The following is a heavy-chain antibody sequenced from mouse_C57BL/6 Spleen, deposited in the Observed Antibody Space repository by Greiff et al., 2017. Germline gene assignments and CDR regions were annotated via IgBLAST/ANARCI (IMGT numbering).Heavy chain of an antibody. CDR2: ISYDGSN. J-gene: IGHJ2*01. CDR1: GYSITSGYY. D-gene: IGHD2-1*01. V-gene: IGHV3-6*01. Sequence: VQLKESGPGLVKPSQSLSLTCSVTGYSITSGYYWNWIRQFPGNKLEWMGYISYDGSNNYNPSLKNRISITRDTSKNQFVLKLNSVTTEDTATYYCAREDGNFLFDYWGQGTTLTVSS. CDR3: AREDGNFLFDY.